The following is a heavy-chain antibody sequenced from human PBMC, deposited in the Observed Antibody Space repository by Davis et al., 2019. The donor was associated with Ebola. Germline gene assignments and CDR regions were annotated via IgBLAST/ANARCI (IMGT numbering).Heavy chain of an antibody. CDR3: ARDRSNYAPDWSYYYGMDV. CDR1: GYTFTSYY. CDR2: INPSGGST. J-gene: IGHJ6*04. D-gene: IGHD4-11*01. V-gene: IGHV1-46*01. Sequence: ASVKVSCKASGYTFTSYYMHWVRQAPGQGLEWMGIINPSGGSTSYAQKFQGRVTMTRDRAASTAYMVLSNLRSEDTAVYYCARDRSNYAPDWSYYYGMDVWGKGTTVTVPS.